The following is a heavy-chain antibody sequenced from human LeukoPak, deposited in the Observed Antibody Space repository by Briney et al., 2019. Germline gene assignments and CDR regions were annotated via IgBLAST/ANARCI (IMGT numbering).Heavy chain of an antibody. Sequence: ASVNVSCKASGYTFTSYGISWVRQAPGQGLEGMGWIGAYNGNTNYAQKLQGRVTMTTDTSTSTAYMELRSLRSDDTAVYYCARDPGGNHDAFDIWGQGTMVTVSS. V-gene: IGHV1-18*01. J-gene: IGHJ3*02. CDR3: ARDPGGNHDAFDI. D-gene: IGHD4-23*01. CDR1: GYTFTSYG. CDR2: IGAYNGNT.